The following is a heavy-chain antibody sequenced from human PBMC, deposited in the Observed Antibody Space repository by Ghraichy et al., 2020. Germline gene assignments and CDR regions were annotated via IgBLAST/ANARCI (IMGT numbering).Heavy chain of an antibody. D-gene: IGHD1-14*01. CDR1: GYTFTSYG. Sequence: ASVKVSCKASGYTFTSYGISWVRQAPGQGLEWMGWISAYNGNTNYAQKLQGRVTMTTDTSTSTAYMELRSLRSDDTAVYYCARAIITTPKIVNLGVDYWGQGTLVTVSS. CDR2: ISAYNGNT. J-gene: IGHJ4*02. CDR3: ARAIITTPKIVNLGVDY. V-gene: IGHV1-18*04.